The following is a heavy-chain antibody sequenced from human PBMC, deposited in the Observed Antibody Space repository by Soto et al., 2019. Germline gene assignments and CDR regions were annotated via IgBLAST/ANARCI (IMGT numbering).Heavy chain of an antibody. CDR2: ISGSGGST. CDR3: AKDLGPRSPHHEAFDN. J-gene: IGHJ3*02. CDR1: GFTFSSYA. Sequence: GGSLRLSCAASGFTFSSYAMSWVRQAPGKGLEWVSAISGSGGSTYYADSVKGRFTFSRDNSKNTLYLQMSSLRAEDTAVYYCAKDLGPRSPHHEAFDNWGHGTMVTVSS. V-gene: IGHV3-23*01.